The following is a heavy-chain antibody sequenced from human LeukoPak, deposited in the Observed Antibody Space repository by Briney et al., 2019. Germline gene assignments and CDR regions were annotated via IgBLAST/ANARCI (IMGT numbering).Heavy chain of an antibody. CDR2: INQGGNDR. J-gene: IGHJ4*02. V-gene: IGHV3-7*01. Sequence: PGGSLRLSCSASGFTFSSHWMSWVRQAPGKGLEWVANINQGGNDRNYVDSVKGRFTISRDNAQNSLYLQMDSLRVEDTAMYYCARDGYGCRDSWGQGTLVTVSS. D-gene: IGHD5-18*01. CDR3: ARDGYGCRDS. CDR1: GFTFSSHW.